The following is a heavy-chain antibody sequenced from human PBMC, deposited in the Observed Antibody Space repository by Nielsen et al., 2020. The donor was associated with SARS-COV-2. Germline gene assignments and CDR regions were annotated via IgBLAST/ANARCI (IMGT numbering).Heavy chain of an antibody. D-gene: IGHD6-19*01. Sequence: SETLSLTCTVSGGSISPYFWSWVRQPPGKGLEWIGEINHSGSTNYNPSLKSRVTISVDTSKNQFSLKLSSVTAADTAVYYCARGGSSGWYGYFDYWGQGTLVTVSS. CDR2: INHSGST. V-gene: IGHV4-34*01. CDR3: ARGGSSGWYGYFDY. CDR1: GGSISPYF. J-gene: IGHJ4*02.